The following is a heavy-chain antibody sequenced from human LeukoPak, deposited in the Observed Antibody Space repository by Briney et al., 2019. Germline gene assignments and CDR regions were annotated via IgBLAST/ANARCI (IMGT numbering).Heavy chain of an antibody. V-gene: IGHV4-59*01. CDR1: GASISGYY. J-gene: IGHJ3*02. Sequence: SETLSLTCSVSGASISGYYWSWIRQPPGKGLEWFGHIYYSGSTTYNPSLKSRVTISVDSSKNQFSLRLSSVTAADTAVYYCARCLPRCNNGFDIWGQGTMVTVSS. CDR2: IYYSGST. CDR3: ARCLPRCNNGFDI. D-gene: IGHD2/OR15-2a*01.